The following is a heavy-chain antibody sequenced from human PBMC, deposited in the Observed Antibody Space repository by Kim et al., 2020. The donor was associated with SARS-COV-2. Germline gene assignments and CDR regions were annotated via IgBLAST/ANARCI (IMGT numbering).Heavy chain of an antibody. V-gene: IGHV3-53*03. Sequence: YAESFKGRVTISRDDSMNAMILQMSGLTADDTAVYYCARGGGDDYNFHCRFWGQGTPVTVSS. J-gene: IGHJ4*02. D-gene: IGHD2-21*01. CDR3: ARGGGDDYNFHCRF.